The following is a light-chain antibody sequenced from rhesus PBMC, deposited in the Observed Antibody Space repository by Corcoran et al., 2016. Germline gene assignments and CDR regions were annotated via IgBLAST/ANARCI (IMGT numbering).Light chain of an antibody. CDR3: QQHNSYPPT. J-gene: IGKJ1*01. CDR1: QGISTY. CDR2: YAS. Sequence: DIQMTQSPSSLSASVGDTVTITCRASQGISTYLAWYQQKPGKAPKPLIYYASNLESGVPSRFRGSGSVTYFTLTISSLQPEDFSSYYCQQHNSYPPTFGQGTKVEIK. V-gene: IGKV1S14*01.